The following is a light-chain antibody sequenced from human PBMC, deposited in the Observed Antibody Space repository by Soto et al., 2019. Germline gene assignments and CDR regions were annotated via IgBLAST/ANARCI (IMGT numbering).Light chain of an antibody. CDR3: QQRSNWPPWT. CDR1: QSVSSY. J-gene: IGKJ1*01. CDR2: DAS. V-gene: IGKV3-11*01. Sequence: IVLTQSPASLSLSPGERATLCCRASQSVSSYLAWYQQKPGPAPRLLIYDASTRATGIPAGFSGSGSGTDFTLTISSLEPEDFAVYYCQQRSNWPPWTFGQGTKVDIK.